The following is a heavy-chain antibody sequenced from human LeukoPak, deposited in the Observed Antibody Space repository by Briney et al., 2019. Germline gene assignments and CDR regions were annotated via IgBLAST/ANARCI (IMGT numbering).Heavy chain of an antibody. CDR3: ARVTGSGHDS. CDR2: IYHSGSI. J-gene: IGHJ4*02. D-gene: IGHD3-10*01. V-gene: IGHV4-4*02. CDR1: GDSISSSHW. Sequence: SGTLSLTCAVFGDSISSSHWWSWVRQPPGKGLEWIGEIYHSGSINYSPSLKSRVTISVDKSKNQFSLRLSSLTAADTAIYYCARVTGSGHDSWGQGTPVTVSS.